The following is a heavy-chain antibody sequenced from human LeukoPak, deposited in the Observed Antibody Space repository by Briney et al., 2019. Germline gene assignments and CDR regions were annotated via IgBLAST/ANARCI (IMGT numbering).Heavy chain of an antibody. CDR2: MSPNSGNT. Sequence: ASVKVSCTASGYTFTSYDINWVRQATGQGLEWMGWMSPNSGNTGYAQKFHGRVTMSRNTSISTAYMEMSSLRSDDTAVYYCARSRGNIVVVPAASKRPPPYYYFYMDVWGKGTTVTVSS. J-gene: IGHJ6*03. CDR3: ARSRGNIVVVPAASKRPPPYYYFYMDV. D-gene: IGHD2-2*01. V-gene: IGHV1-8*01. CDR1: GYTFTSYD.